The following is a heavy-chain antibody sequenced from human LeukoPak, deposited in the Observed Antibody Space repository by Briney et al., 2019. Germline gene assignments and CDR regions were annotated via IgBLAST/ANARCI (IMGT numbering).Heavy chain of an antibody. CDR2: IVPMFNTT. J-gene: IGHJ4*02. V-gene: IGHV1-69*01. CDR1: GGTFSTYA. CDR3: ASPPSGDGGSFEY. D-gene: IGHD3-10*01. Sequence: SVKVSCKSSGGTFSTYAISWVRQAPGQGLEGMGGIVPMFNTTNYAQKFQGRVTITADESTSTAYMELSSLRSDDTAVYYCASPPSGDGGSFEYWGQGTLVTVSS.